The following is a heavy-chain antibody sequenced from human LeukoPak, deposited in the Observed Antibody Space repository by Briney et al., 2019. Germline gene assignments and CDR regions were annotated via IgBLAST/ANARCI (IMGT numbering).Heavy chain of an antibody. J-gene: IGHJ4*02. D-gene: IGHD3-22*01. Sequence: PSETLSLTCTVSGGSISSGGYYWSWIRQHPGKGLEWIGYIYYSGSTYYNPSLKSRVTISVDTSKNQFSLKLSSVTAADTAVYYCARVMKDSSLLNYWGQGTPVTVSS. CDR3: ARVMKDSSLLNY. CDR2: IYYSGST. V-gene: IGHV4-31*03. CDR1: GGSISSGGYY.